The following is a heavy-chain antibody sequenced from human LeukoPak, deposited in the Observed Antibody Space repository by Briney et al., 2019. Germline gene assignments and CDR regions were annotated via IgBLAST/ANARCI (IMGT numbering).Heavy chain of an antibody. V-gene: IGHV1-46*01. D-gene: IGHD3-3*01. CDR3: ARSRPDDYDFWSGQGAFDI. J-gene: IGHJ3*02. CDR2: INPSGGST. Sequence: GASVKVSCKASGYTFTSYYMHWVRQAPGQGLEWMGIINPSGGSTSYAQKFQGRVTMTRDTSTSTVYMELSSLRSEDTAVYYCARSRPDDYDFWSGQGAFDIWGQGAMVIVSS. CDR1: GYTFTSYY.